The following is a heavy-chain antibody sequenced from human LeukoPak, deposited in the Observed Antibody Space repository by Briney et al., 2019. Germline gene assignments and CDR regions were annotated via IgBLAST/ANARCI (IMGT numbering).Heavy chain of an antibody. V-gene: IGHV6-1*01. CDR2: TYYRSKWYN. CDR3: AREPDILLWLDYYYYMDV. Sequence: SQTLSLTCAISGDSVPSNSAAWNWIRQSPSRGLEWLGRTYYRSKWYNDYAVSVKSRITINPDTSKNQFSLQLNSVTPEDTAVYYCAREPDILLWLDYYYYMDVWGKGTTVTVSS. J-gene: IGHJ6*03. CDR1: GDSVPSNSAA. D-gene: IGHD5-18*01.